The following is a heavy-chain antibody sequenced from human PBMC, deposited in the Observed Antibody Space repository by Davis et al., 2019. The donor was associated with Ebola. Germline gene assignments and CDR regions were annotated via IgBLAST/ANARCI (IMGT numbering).Heavy chain of an antibody. CDR1: GFTLSGYD. V-gene: IGHV3-30*02. J-gene: IGHJ4*02. CDR3: VKDRFTVVVVHGGFDY. Sequence: GESLKISCAASGFTLSGYDMNWVRQAPGKGLQWVAVIWDDGSNKYYADSVKGRFTISRDNSRDTLYLQMRSLRAEDTAVYYCVKDRFTVVVVHGGFDYWGQGALVTVSS. CDR2: IWDDGSNK. D-gene: IGHD2-15*01.